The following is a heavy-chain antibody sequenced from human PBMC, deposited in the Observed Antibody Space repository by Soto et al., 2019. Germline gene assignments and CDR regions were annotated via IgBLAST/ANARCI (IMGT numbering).Heavy chain of an antibody. D-gene: IGHD3-16*01. J-gene: IGHJ4*02. CDR1: GYTFTGYY. CDR2: INPNSGGT. V-gene: IGHV1-2*02. Sequence: TSMKVSCKYSGYTFTGYYIHWVRQAPGQGLEWMGWINPNSGGTNYAQKFQGRVTMTRDTSISTAYMELNSLRAEDTAVYYCARETEMDTWGPYFDYWGQGTLVNVSS. CDR3: ARETEMDTWGPYFDY.